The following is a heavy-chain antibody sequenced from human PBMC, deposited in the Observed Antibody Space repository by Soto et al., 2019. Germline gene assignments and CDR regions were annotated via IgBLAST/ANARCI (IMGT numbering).Heavy chain of an antibody. V-gene: IGHV3-30-3*01. J-gene: IGHJ6*02. CDR1: GFTFSSYA. Sequence: LRLSCAASGFTFSSYAMHWVRQAPGKGLEWVAVISYDGSNKYYADSVKGRFTISRDNSKNTLYLQMNSLRAEDTAVYYCARELRYFDWLGYGMDVWGQGTTVTVSS. CDR3: ARELRYFDWLGYGMDV. CDR2: ISYDGSNK. D-gene: IGHD3-9*01.